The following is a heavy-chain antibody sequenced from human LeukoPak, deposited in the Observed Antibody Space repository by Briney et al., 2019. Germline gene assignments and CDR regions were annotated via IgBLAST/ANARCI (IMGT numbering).Heavy chain of an antibody. CDR3: ARDSRETYYDFWSGNNYYYYYMDV. D-gene: IGHD3-3*01. V-gene: IGHV3-48*02. CDR2: ISSSSSTI. CDR1: GFTFSSYS. J-gene: IGHJ6*03. Sequence: GGSLRLSCAASGFTFSSYSMNWVRQAPGKGLEWVSYISSSSSTIYYADSVKGRFTISRDNAKNSLYLQMSSLRDEDTAVYYCARDSRETYYDFWSGNNYYYYYMDVWGKGTTVTVSS.